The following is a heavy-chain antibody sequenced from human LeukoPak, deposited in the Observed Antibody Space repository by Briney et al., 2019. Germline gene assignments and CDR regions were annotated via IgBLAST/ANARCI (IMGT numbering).Heavy chain of an antibody. CDR2: ISAYNGNT. CDR1: GYTFTSYV. J-gene: IGHJ1*01. D-gene: IGHD3-22*01. V-gene: IGHV1-18*01. CDR3: ARDGDYYEPLYFQH. Sequence: ASVKVSCKASGYTFTSYVISWVRQAPGQVLDWMVWISAYNGNTNYAQKLQGRVTMTTDTSTSTAYMELRSLRSDDTAVYYFARDGDYYEPLYFQHWGQGTLVTLSS.